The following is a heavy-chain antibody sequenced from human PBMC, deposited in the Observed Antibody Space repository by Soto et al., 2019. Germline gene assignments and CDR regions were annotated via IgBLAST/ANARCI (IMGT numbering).Heavy chain of an antibody. D-gene: IGHD3-3*01. CDR2: IWYDGSNK. CDR1: VFTFSSYG. Sequence: PGGSLRLCCAASVFTFSSYGMHWFRQAPGKGLEWVAVIWYDGSNKYYADSVKGRFTISRDNSKNTLYLQMNSLRAEDTAVYYCARGGIFGVVIYYYGMDVWGQGTTVTVSS. V-gene: IGHV3-33*01. J-gene: IGHJ6*02. CDR3: ARGGIFGVVIYYYGMDV.